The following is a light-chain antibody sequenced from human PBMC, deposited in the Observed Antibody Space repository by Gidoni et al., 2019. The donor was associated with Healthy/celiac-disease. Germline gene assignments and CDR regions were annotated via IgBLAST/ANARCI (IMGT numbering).Light chain of an antibody. J-gene: IGKJ1*01. Sequence: EIVMTQSPATRSVSPGERATLPYRASQGVSSNLAWYQQKPGQAPRLLLYGASTRATGIPARFSGSGSGTEFTLTISSLQSEDFAVYYWQQCNNWPWTFGQGTKVEIK. CDR3: QQCNNWPWT. CDR2: GAS. CDR1: QGVSSN. V-gene: IGKV3D-15*01.